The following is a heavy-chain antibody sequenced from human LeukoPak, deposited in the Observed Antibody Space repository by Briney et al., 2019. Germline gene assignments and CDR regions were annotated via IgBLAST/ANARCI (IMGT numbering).Heavy chain of an antibody. CDR1: GFTFSSYA. V-gene: IGHV3-23*01. Sequence: GGSLRLYCAASGFTFSSYAMSWVRQAPGKGLEWVSAISGSGGSTYYADSVKGRFTISRDNSKNTLYLQMNSLRAEDTAVYYCATLVVVPAANLYWGQGTLVTVSS. J-gene: IGHJ4*02. D-gene: IGHD2-2*01. CDR2: ISGSGGST. CDR3: ATLVVVPAANLY.